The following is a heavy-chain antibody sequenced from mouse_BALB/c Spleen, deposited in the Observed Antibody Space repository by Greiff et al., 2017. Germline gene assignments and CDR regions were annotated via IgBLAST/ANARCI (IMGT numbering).Heavy chain of an antibody. CDR3: NRYGNHGNF. CDR1: GFNIKDYY. D-gene: IGHD2-10*02. CDR2: IDPENGDT. J-gene: IGHJ3*01. Sequence: VQLKESGAELVRSGASVKLSCTASGFNIKDYYMHWVKQRPEQGLEWIGWIDPENGDTEYAPKFQGKATMTADTSSNTAYLQLSSLTSEDTAVYCCNRYGNHGNFWGEGTLVTVSA. V-gene: IGHV14-4*02.